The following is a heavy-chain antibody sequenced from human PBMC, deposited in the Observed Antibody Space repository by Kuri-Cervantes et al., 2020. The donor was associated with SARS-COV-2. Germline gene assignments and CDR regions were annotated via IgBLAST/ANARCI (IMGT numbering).Heavy chain of an antibody. J-gene: IGHJ6*02. CDR1: GYTFTSYD. D-gene: IGHD6-13*01. Sequence: ASVKVSCKASGYTFTSYDINWVRQATGQGLEWMGWMNPNSGNTGYAQKFQGRVTVTRNTSISTAYMELSSLRSEDTAVYYCARRFYGSSWYNYYYYGMDVWGQGTTVTVSS. CDR2: MNPNSGNT. V-gene: IGHV1-8*01. CDR3: ARRFYGSSWYNYYYYGMDV.